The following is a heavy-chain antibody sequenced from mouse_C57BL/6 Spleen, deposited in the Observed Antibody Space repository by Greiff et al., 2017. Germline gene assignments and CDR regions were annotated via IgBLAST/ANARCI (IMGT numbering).Heavy chain of an antibody. D-gene: IGHD1-1*01. CDR1: GYTFTSYW. CDR3: ASGGSNLDY. J-gene: IGHJ2*01. V-gene: IGHV1-69*01. Sequence: QVQLQQPGAELVMPGASVKLSCKASGYTFTSYWMHWVKQRPGQGLEWIGEIDPSDSYTNYNQQFKGKYTLTVDKSSSTAYMQLSSLTSEDSAVYYCASGGSNLDYWGKGTTLTVSS. CDR2: IDPSDSYT.